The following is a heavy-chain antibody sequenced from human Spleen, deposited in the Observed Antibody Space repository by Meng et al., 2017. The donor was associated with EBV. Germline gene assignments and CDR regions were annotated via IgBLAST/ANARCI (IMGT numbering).Heavy chain of an antibody. CDR1: GFTFSHCA. CDR3: AKDYAAGSYWSDF. Sequence: EVQLLQSGGGLVQPGGSLRPSCAASGFTFSHCAMNWVRQAPGKGLEWVSGISGSGASTHYADAVKGRFTISRDNSRNTLYLQMSSLRAEDTAVYYCAKDYAAGSYWSDFWDQGTLVTVSS. J-gene: IGHJ4*02. D-gene: IGHD3-10*01. V-gene: IGHV3-23*01. CDR2: ISGSGAST.